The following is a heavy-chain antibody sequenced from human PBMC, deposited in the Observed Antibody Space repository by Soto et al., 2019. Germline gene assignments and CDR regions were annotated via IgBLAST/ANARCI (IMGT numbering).Heavy chain of an antibody. CDR2: IRSKAYGGTT. V-gene: IGHV3-49*05. D-gene: IGHD3-10*01. CDR3: TRVGFSRLGLERPWGVGEQPFDY. J-gene: IGHJ4*02. Sequence: EVQLVESGGGLVKPGRSLRLSCTASGFTFGDYAMSWFRQAPGKGLEWVGFIRSKAYGGTTEYAASVKGRFTISRDDSKSIAYLQMNSLKTEDTAVYYCTRVGFSRLGLERPWGVGEQPFDYWGQGTLVTVSS. CDR1: GFTFGDYA.